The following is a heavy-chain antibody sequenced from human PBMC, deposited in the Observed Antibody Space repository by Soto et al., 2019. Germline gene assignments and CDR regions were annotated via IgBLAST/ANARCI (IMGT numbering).Heavy chain of an antibody. CDR2: IYYSGST. V-gene: IGHV4-31*03. D-gene: IGHD6-19*01. CDR1: GGSISSGGYY. Sequence: SETLSLTCTVSGGSISSGGYYWSWIRQHPGKGLEWIGYIYYSGSTYYNPSLKSRVTISVDTSKNQFSLKLSSVTAADTAVYYCARDRGSGWLDFDYWGQGTLVTVSS. J-gene: IGHJ4*02. CDR3: ARDRGSGWLDFDY.